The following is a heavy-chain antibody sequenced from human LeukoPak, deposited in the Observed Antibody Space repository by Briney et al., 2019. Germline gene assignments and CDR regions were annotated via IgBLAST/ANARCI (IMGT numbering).Heavy chain of an antibody. CDR2: IYYSGST. CDR3: ARYCSSTSCSRAFDP. J-gene: IGHJ5*02. CDR1: GGSISSYY. D-gene: IGHD2-2*01. V-gene: IGHV4-59*01. Sequence: SETLSLTCTVSGGSISSYYWSWIRQPPGKGLEWIGYIYYSGSTNYNPSLKSRVTISVDTSKNQFSLKLSSVTAADTAVYYCARYCSSTSCSRAFDPWGQGTLVTVSS.